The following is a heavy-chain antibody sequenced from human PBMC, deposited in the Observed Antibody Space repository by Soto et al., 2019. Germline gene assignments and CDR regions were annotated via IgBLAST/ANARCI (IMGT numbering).Heavy chain of an antibody. V-gene: IGHV4-31*03. CDR1: GGSISSGGYY. Sequence: PSETLSLTCTVSGGSISSGGYYWSWIRQHPGKGLEWIGYIYYSGSTYYNPSLKSRVTISVDTSKNQFSLKLSSVTAADTAVYYCAREDLRYYFDYWGQGTLVTVSS. CDR3: AREDLRYYFDY. J-gene: IGHJ4*02. CDR2: IYYSGST.